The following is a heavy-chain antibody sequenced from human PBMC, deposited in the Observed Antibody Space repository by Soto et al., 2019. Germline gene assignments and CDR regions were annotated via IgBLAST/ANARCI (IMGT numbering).Heavy chain of an antibody. V-gene: IGHV3-53*01. J-gene: IGHJ3*01. D-gene: IGHD1-1*01. CDR1: GLTVSGKKY. Sequence: GSLRLSCAASGLTVSGKKYVAWVRQAPGKGLEWVSALYDVDGSFYADSVKGRFTTSSDSSKATVYLQMNGLRPDDTAVYYCATWHEREHAYDVWGQGTTVTVSS. CDR3: ATWHEREHAYDV. CDR2: LYDVDGS.